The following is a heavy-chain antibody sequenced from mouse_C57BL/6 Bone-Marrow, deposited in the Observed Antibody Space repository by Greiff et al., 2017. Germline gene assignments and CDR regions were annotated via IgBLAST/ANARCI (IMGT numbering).Heavy chain of an antibody. CDR3: TTIYYYGSSPLGY. CDR2: IDPENGDT. CDR1: GFNIKDDY. Sequence: EVQLQQSGAELVRPGASVKLSCTASGFNIKDDYMHWVKQRPEQGLEWIGWIDPENGDTEYASKFQGKATITADTSSNTAYLQLSSLTSEDTAVYYCTTIYYYGSSPLGYWGQGTTLTVSS. D-gene: IGHD1-1*01. J-gene: IGHJ2*01. V-gene: IGHV14-4*01.